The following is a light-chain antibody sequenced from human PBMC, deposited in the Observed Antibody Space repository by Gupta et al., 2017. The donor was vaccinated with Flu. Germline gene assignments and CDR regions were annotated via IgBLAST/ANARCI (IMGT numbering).Light chain of an antibody. CDR1: QRIISTY. CDR2: GAS. Sequence: EIVLTQSPGTLSLSPGERATLSCRATQRIISTYLAWYQQKSGQAPRLLIYGASSRATGIPDSFSGSGSGTDFTLTISRLEPEDSAVYYCQQSGGSSLTFGGGTKVEIK. J-gene: IGKJ4*01. CDR3: QQSGGSSLT. V-gene: IGKV3-20*01.